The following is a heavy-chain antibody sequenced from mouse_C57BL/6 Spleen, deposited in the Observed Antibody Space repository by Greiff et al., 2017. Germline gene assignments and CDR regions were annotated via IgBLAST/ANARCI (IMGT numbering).Heavy chain of an antibody. CDR3: ARNYGSSYYFDY. Sequence: QVQLQQSGAELARPGASVKMSCKASGYTFTSYTMHWVKQRPGQGLEWIGYINPSSGYTKYNQKFKDKATLTADKSSSTAYMQLSSLTSEDSAVXYCARNYGSSYYFDYWGQGTTLTVSS. CDR1: GYTFTSYT. CDR2: INPSSGYT. V-gene: IGHV1-4*01. J-gene: IGHJ2*01. D-gene: IGHD1-1*01.